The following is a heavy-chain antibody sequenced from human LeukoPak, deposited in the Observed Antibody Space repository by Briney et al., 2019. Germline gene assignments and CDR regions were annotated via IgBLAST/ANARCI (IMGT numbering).Heavy chain of an antibody. D-gene: IGHD5-12*01. Sequence: GASVKVSCKASGYTFTSYDINWVRQATGQGLEWMGWMNPNSGNTGYAQKFQGRVTMTRNTSISTAYMELSSLRSEDTAVYYRARVSSPGGGGYEWVYWGQGTLVTVSS. V-gene: IGHV1-8*01. CDR2: MNPNSGNT. CDR1: GYTFTSYD. CDR3: ARVSSPGGGGYEWVY. J-gene: IGHJ4*02.